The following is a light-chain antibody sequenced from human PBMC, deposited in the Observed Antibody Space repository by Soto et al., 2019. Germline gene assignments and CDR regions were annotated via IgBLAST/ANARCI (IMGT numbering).Light chain of an antibody. J-gene: IGLJ3*02. CDR1: SSDVGGYNY. V-gene: IGLV2-8*01. CDR3: TSYAGSNNWV. Sequence: QSALTQPPSASGSPGQSVTISCTGTSSDVGGYNYVSWYQHHPGKAPKLLISEVSKRPSGVPDRFSGSKSGNTASLTVSGLQAEDEADYYCTSYAGSNNWVFGGGTQLTVL. CDR2: EVS.